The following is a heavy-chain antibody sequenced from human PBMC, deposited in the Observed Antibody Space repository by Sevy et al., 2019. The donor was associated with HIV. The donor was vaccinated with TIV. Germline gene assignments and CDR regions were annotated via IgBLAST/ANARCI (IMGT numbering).Heavy chain of an antibody. CDR2: INQGGTET. Sequence: GGSLRLSCEASGFTLSYYWMSWVRQAPGKGLEWVGNINQGGTETHSADSLKGRFTISRDNAKNSLYLQMNSLGAEDTAMYYCARGESTGYTYDYPADYFDYWGQGTLVTVSS. CDR3: ARGESTGYTYDYPADYFDY. V-gene: IGHV3-7*01. CDR1: GFTLSYYW. J-gene: IGHJ4*02. D-gene: IGHD5-18*01.